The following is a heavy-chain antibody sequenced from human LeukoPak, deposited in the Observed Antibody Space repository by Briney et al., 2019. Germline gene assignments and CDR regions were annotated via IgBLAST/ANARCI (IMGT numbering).Heavy chain of an antibody. V-gene: IGHV3-23*01. CDR3: TGNYYGSGSYADFDY. CDR2: ISDIGDST. CDR1: GFTFSSYA. Sequence: GGSLRLSCAASGFTFSSYAMSWVRQAPGKGLEWVSGISDIGDSTYYADSVKGRFTISRDNSKNTAYLQMDSLKTEDTAVYYCTGNYYGSGSYADFDYWGQGTLVTVSS. D-gene: IGHD3-10*01. J-gene: IGHJ4*02.